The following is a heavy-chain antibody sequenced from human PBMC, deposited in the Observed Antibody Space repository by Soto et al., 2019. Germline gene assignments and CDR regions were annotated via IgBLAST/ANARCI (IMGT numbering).Heavy chain of an antibody. CDR2: INAGNGNT. J-gene: IGHJ4*02. V-gene: IGHV1-3*01. CDR1: GYTFTSYA. CDR3: ARGSGYYYWDDY. D-gene: IGHD3-22*01. Sequence: ASVKVSCKASGYTFTSYAMHWVRQAPGQRLEWMGWINAGNGNTKYSQKFQGRVTITRDTSASRAYMELSSLRSEDTAVYYCARGSGYYYWDDYWGQGTLVTVSS.